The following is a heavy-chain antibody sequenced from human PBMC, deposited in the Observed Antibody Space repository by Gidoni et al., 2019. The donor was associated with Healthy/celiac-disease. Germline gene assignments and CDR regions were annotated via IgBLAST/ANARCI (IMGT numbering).Heavy chain of an antibody. D-gene: IGHD6-13*01. CDR1: GFSLSTSGVG. Sequence: QITLKESGPTLVKPTQTLTLNCPFSGFSLSTSGVGVGWIRHPPGKALEWLALIYWDDDKRYSPSLKSRLTSTKDTSKNQVVLTITNMDPVDTATYYCAHRTIAAAANWFDPWGQGTLVTVSS. CDR3: AHRTIAAAANWFDP. CDR2: IYWDDDK. J-gene: IGHJ5*02. V-gene: IGHV2-5*02.